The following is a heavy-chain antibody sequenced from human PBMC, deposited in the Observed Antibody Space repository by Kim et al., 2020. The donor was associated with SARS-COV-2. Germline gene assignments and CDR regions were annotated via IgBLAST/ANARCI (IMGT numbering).Heavy chain of an antibody. CDR2: N. J-gene: IGHJ6*02. V-gene: IGHV3-7*01. Sequence: NFYVESVKGRFTIARDNGKNLVFLQMNSLRVEDTAEYYCTREGVVNGMDVWGQGTTVTVSS. D-gene: IGHD3-3*01. CDR3: TREGVVNGMDV.